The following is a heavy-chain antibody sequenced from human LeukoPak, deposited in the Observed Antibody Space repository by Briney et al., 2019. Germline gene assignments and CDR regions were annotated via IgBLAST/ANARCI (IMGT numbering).Heavy chain of an antibody. CDR3: ARDGPYDYVWGSYRYMTDY. V-gene: IGHV3-11*01. D-gene: IGHD3-16*02. CDR1: GFTFSDYY. CDR2: ISSSGSTI. J-gene: IGHJ4*02. Sequence: GGSLRLSCAASGFTFSDYYMSWIRQAPGKGLEWVSYISSSGSTIYYADSVKGRFSISRDNAKNSLYLQMNSLRAEDTAVYYCARDGPYDYVWGSYRYMTDYWGQGTLVTVSS.